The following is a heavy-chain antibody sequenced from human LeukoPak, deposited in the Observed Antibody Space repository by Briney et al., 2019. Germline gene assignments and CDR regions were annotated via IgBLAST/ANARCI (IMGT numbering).Heavy chain of an antibody. V-gene: IGHV4-61*02. Sequence: SETLSLTCTVSGGSISSGSYYWSWIRQPAGKGLEWIGRIYTSGSTNYNPSLKSRVTISVDTSKNQFSLKLSSVTAADTAVYYCARSEEGYGDPYYFDYWGQGTLVTVSS. D-gene: IGHD4-17*01. CDR1: GGSISSGSYY. CDR3: ARSEEGYGDPYYFDY. CDR2: IYTSGST. J-gene: IGHJ4*02.